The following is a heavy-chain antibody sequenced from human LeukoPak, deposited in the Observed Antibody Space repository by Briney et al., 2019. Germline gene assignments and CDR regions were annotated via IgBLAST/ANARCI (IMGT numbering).Heavy chain of an antibody. CDR2: IYYTGST. Sequence: PSETLSLTCTVSGGSISSGDYYWSWIRQTPGKGLEWIGYIYYTGSTYYNPSLKSRVIISIDTSKNQFSLKLSSVTAADTAVYYCARDAGIVGADALQNWGQGTLVTVSS. CDR3: ARDAGIVGADALQN. CDR1: GGSISSGDYY. J-gene: IGHJ4*02. D-gene: IGHD1-26*01. V-gene: IGHV4-30-4*01.